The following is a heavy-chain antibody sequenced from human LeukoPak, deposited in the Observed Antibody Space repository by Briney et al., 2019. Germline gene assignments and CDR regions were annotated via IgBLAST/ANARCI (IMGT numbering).Heavy chain of an antibody. CDR2: IYVAGN. CDR1: GGSIGTYY. Sequence: SETLSLTCTVSGGSIGTYYWSWVRQSPGKGLEWIGYIYVAGNRYNPYLQSRVTISVDTSRDQFFLKLSSVTAADTDAYDCARHIGGGIEDMDVWGKGTKVTVSS. J-gene: IGHJ6*03. D-gene: IGHD3-16*02. CDR3: ARHIGGGIEDMDV. V-gene: IGHV4-59*08.